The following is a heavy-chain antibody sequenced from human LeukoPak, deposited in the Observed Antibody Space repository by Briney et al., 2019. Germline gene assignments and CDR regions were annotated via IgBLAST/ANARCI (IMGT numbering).Heavy chain of an antibody. V-gene: IGHV4-34*01. CDR3: ARARNYYYDSSGYTYGY. Sequence: SETLSLTXAVYGGSLSGYYWSWIRQPPGKGLEWIGEINHSGSTNYNPSLKSRVTISVDTSKNQFSLKLSSVTAADTAVYYCARARNYYYDSSGYTYGYWGQGTLVTVSS. CDR2: INHSGST. CDR1: GGSLSGYY. J-gene: IGHJ4*02. D-gene: IGHD3-22*01.